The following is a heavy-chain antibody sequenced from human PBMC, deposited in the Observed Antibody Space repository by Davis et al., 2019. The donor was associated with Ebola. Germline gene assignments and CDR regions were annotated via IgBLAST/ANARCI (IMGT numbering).Heavy chain of an antibody. CDR1: GYSFTTYW. CDR2: IYPGDSDT. V-gene: IGHV5-51*01. Sequence: GESLKISCKGSGYSFTTYWIAWVRQTPAKGLEWMGIIYPGDSDTRYSPSFQGLVTISADRSISTAYLQWSSLKASDTAMYYCATPYGGNFDYWGQGTLVTVSS. CDR3: ATPYGGNFDY. J-gene: IGHJ4*02. D-gene: IGHD4-23*01.